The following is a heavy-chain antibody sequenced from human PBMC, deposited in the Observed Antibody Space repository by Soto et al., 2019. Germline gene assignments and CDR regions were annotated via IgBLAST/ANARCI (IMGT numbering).Heavy chain of an antibody. J-gene: IGHJ4*02. D-gene: IGHD6-19*01. CDR1: GGTFSSYT. CDR2: IIPILGIA. Sequence: QVQLVQSGAEVKKPGSSVKVSCKASGGTFSSYTISWVRQAPGQGLEWMGRIIPILGIANYAQKFQGRVTITAEKSTSTAYMELSRLRSEDTAVYYCASVGSGWYLPFDYWGQGTLVTVSS. V-gene: IGHV1-69*02. CDR3: ASVGSGWYLPFDY.